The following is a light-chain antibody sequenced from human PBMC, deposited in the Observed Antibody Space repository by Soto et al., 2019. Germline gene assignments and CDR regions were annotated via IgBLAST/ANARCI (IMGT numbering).Light chain of an antibody. CDR2: EDS. CDR1: GGSIASNF. CDR3: QSYDSTTHWV. J-gene: IGLJ3*02. Sequence: NFMLTQPHSVSESPGKTVTIPCTRSGGSIASNFVQWYQQRPGSAPSLVMYEDSQRPSGVPDRFSGSIDSSSNSASLTISGLKTEDEADYYCQSYDSTTHWVFGEGTKLTVL. V-gene: IGLV6-57*03.